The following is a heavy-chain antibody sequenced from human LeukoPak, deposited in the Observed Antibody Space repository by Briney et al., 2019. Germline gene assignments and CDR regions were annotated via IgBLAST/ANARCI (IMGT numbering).Heavy chain of an antibody. D-gene: IGHD3-22*01. CDR3: ASLAHFDGSTYYPDF. J-gene: IGHJ4*02. CDR2: MHPNSGGT. Sequence: ASVKISCKASGYTFTDYYLHWLRQAPGQGLEWMGWMHPNSGGTNYAQNFQGRVTMTRDTSITTAYMELSRLTSDDTAVYYCASLAHFDGSTYYPDFWGQGTLVTVSS. CDR1: GYTFTDYY. V-gene: IGHV1-2*02.